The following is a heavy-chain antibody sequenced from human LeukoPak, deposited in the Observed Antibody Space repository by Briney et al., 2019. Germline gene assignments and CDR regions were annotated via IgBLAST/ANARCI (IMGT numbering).Heavy chain of an antibody. CDR1: GFTFSSYS. D-gene: IGHD3-10*01. CDR2: ISSSSSYI. Sequence: GGSLRLSCAASGFTFSSYSMNWVRQAPGKGLEWVSSISSSSSYIYYADSVKGRFTISRDNAKNSLYLQMNSLRAEDTAVYYCARDRVEYYFDYWGQGTLATVSS. CDR3: ARDRVEYYFDY. V-gene: IGHV3-21*01. J-gene: IGHJ4*02.